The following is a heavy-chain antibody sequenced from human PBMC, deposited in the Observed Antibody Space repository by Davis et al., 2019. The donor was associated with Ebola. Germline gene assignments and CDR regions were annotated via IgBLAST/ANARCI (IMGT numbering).Heavy chain of an antibody. CDR2: INHSGST. Sequence: MPSETLSLICAVYGGSFSGYYWSWIRQPPGKGLEWIGEINHSGSTNYNPSLKSRVTISVDTSKNQFSLKLSSVTAADTAVYYCARGAATILYYYYGMDVWGQGTTVTVSS. CDR3: ARGAATILYYYYGMDV. D-gene: IGHD3-9*01. V-gene: IGHV4-34*01. CDR1: GGSFSGYY. J-gene: IGHJ6*02.